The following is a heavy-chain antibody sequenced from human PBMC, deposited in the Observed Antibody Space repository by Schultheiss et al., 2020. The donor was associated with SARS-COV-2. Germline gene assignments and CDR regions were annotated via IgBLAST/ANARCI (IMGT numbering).Heavy chain of an antibody. Sequence: GSLRLSCTVSGGSISSYYWSWIRQPPGKGLEWIGYIYYSGSTYYNPSLKSRVTISVDTSKNQFSLKLSSVTAADTAVYYCAREMATIFGVGPDAFDIWGQGTMVTVSS. V-gene: IGHV4-4*08. CDR3: AREMATIFGVGPDAFDI. CDR1: GGSISSYY. CDR2: IYYSGST. J-gene: IGHJ3*02. D-gene: IGHD3-3*01.